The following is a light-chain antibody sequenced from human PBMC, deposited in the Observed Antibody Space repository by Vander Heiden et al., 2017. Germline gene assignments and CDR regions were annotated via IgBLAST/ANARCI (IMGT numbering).Light chain of an antibody. J-gene: IGLJ2*01. CDR1: STHIGAGYV. CDR3: QSYDTSLRHVV. Sequence: SVLTQPPSVSGAPGQWVTIPCTGSSTHIGAGYVVDWDQQLPGTAPKLLIYGKTNRPSGVPDRFAGSKSGTSASLAITGLQAYDEADYYCQSYDTSLRHVVFGGGTELTVL. CDR2: GKT. V-gene: IGLV1-40*01.